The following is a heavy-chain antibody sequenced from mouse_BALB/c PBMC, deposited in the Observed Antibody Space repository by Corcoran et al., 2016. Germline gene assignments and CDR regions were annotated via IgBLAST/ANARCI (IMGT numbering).Heavy chain of an antibody. CDR2: IDPANGNT. CDR1: GFNIKDTY. Sequence: EVQLQQSGAELVKPGASVKLSCTASGFNIKDTYMHWVQQRPEQCLEWIGRIDPANGNTKYDPKFQGKATITADTSSNTAYLQLSSLTSEDTAVYYCARWDWYFDVWGAGTTVTVSS. J-gene: IGHJ1*01. CDR3: ARWDWYFDV. V-gene: IGHV14-3*02.